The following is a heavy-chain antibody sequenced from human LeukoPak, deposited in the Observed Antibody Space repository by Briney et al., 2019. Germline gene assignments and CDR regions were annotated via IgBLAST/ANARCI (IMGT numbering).Heavy chain of an antibody. CDR3: ARDPPGIAASVSGG. CDR1: GFTVSNNY. CDR2: IYSGGTT. Sequence: GGSLRLSCTASGFTVSNNYMNWVRQAPGKALEWVALIYSGGTTNYADSVKGRFTISRDNSKNTLYLQMTNVRVEDTAVYYCARDPPGIAASVSGGWGQGTLVTVSS. V-gene: IGHV3-53*01. J-gene: IGHJ4*02. D-gene: IGHD6-13*01.